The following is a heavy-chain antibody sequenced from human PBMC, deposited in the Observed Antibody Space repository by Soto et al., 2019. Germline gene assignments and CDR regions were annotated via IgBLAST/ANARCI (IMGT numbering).Heavy chain of an antibody. Sequence: QVPLQESGPGLVKPSQTLSLTCAISGDSVSSNSAAWNWIRLSPSRGLEWLARTYYRSRWYNDYAVSVRSRITVNPDTSKNQFSLQLTSVTPEDTAVYYCAGTTSHQWYYMDVWGKGTTLTVSS. CDR1: GDSVSSNSAA. D-gene: IGHD1-7*01. CDR3: AGTTSHQWYYMDV. CDR2: TYYRSRWYN. J-gene: IGHJ6*03. V-gene: IGHV6-1*01.